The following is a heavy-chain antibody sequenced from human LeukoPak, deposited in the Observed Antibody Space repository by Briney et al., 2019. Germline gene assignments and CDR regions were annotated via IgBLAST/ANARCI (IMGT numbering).Heavy chain of an antibody. V-gene: IGHV4-59*01. Sequence: SETLSLTCTVSCGSISIYYWSWIRQPPGKGLERIGNIYYSGSTNYKPSLKGRVTISLNTSKNQFSLKLSSVTAADTAVYYCAREAHSRHGGYGHYFDYWGQGSLVTVSS. CDR2: IYYSGST. CDR3: AREAHSRHGGYGHYFDY. CDR1: CGSISIYY. J-gene: IGHJ4*02. D-gene: IGHD5-12*01.